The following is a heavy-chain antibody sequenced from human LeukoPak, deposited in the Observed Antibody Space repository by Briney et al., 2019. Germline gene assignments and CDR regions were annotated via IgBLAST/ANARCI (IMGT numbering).Heavy chain of an antibody. V-gene: IGHV3-23*01. J-gene: IGHJ4*02. CDR1: GFTFSSYA. CDR2: ISGSGGST. D-gene: IGHD6-19*01. CDR3: AKVGHQWLVPPREYYFDY. Sequence: GGSLRLSCAASGFTFSSYAMSWVRQAPGKGLEWVSAISGSGGSTYYADSVKGRFTISRDNSKNTLYLQMNSLRAEDTAVYYCAKVGHQWLVPPREYYFDYWGQGTLVTVSS.